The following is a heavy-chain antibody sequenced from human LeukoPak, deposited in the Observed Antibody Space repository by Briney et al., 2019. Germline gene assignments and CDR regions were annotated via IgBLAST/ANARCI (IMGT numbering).Heavy chain of an antibody. CDR3: ARDPKLGDDAFDI. CDR2: ISSSGSIT. Sequence: PGGSLRLSCTASGFTFSSYEMNWVRQAPEKGLEWVSYISSSGSITYYADSVKGRFTISRDNAKNSLYLQMNSLRAEDTAVYYCARDPKLGDDAFDIWGQGTMVTVSS. V-gene: IGHV3-48*03. CDR1: GFTFSSYE. D-gene: IGHD7-27*01. J-gene: IGHJ3*02.